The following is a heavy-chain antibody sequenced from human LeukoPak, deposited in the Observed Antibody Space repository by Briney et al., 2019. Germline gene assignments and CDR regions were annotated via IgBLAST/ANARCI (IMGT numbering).Heavy chain of an antibody. CDR1: GGSISSYY. J-gene: IGHJ4*02. D-gene: IGHD3-3*01. CDR2: IYYSGST. CDR3: ARVGILEWLSDSD. Sequence: SETLSLTCTVSGGSISSYYWSWIRQPPGKGLEWIGYIYYSGSTNYNPSLKSRVTISVDTSKNQFSLKLSSVTAADTAVYYCARVGILEWLSDSDWGQGTLVTVSS. V-gene: IGHV4-59*01.